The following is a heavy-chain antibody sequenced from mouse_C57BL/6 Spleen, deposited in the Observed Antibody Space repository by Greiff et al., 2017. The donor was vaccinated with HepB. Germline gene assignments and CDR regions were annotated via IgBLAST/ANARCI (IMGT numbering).Heavy chain of an antibody. Sequence: QVQLQQPGAELVKPGASVKLSCKASGYTFTSYWMQWVKQRPGQGLEWIGEIDPSDSYTNYNQKFKGKATLTVDTSSSTAYMQLSSLTSEDSAVYYCGRYGSSYWFAYWGQGTLVTVSA. D-gene: IGHD1-1*01. V-gene: IGHV1-50*01. J-gene: IGHJ3*01. CDR1: GYTFTSYW. CDR2: IDPSDSYT. CDR3: GRYGSSYWFAY.